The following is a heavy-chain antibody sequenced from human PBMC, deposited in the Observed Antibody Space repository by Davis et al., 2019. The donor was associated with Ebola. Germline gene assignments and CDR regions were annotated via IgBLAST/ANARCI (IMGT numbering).Heavy chain of an antibody. CDR1: GFTVSSNH. V-gene: IGHV3-48*02. D-gene: IGHD3-10*01. CDR3: ARDLLNEIVIPTYFDS. Sequence: GESLKISCAASGFTVSSNHMSRVRQAPGKGLEWVSYISTTSRTIYYTDSVKGRFTISRDNARNSLYLQMNGLRDEDTAVYYCARDLLNEIVIPTYFDSWGQGTLVTVSS. CDR2: ISTTSRTI. J-gene: IGHJ4*02.